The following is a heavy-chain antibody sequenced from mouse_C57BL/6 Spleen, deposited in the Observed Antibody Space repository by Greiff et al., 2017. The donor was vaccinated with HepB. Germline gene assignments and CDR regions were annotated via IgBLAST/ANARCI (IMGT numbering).Heavy chain of an antibody. CDR2: ISNGGGST. CDR1: GFTFSDYY. Sequence: EVKLMESGGGLVQPGGSLKLSCAASGFTFSDYYMYWVRQTPEKRLEWVAYISNGGGSTYYPDTVKGRFTIPRDNAKNTLYLQMSRLKSEDTAMYYCARREDYYAMDYWGQGTSVTVSS. CDR3: ARREDYYAMDY. J-gene: IGHJ4*01. V-gene: IGHV5-12*01.